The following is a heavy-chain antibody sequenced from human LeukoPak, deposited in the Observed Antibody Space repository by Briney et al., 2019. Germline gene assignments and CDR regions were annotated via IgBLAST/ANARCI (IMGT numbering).Heavy chain of an antibody. CDR3: ATDLGSSWIY. CDR1: GYTFTGYY. J-gene: IGHJ4*01. Sequence: GASVKVSCTASGYTFTGYYMHWVRQAPGQGLEWMGWINPNSGGTNYAQKFHGRVTMTRDTSISTVYIDLSRLSSDDTAMYYCATDLGSSWIYWGHGTLVTVSS. CDR2: INPNSGGT. V-gene: IGHV1-2*02. D-gene: IGHD6-13*01.